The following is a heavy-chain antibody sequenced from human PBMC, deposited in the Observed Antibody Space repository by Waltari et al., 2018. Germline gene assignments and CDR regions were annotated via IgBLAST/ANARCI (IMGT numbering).Heavy chain of an antibody. CDR2: IYTSGST. CDR3: ARDRHMVQENGMDV. J-gene: IGHJ6*02. D-gene: IGHD3-10*01. V-gene: IGHV4-61*09. CDR1: GGSISSGSYY. Sequence: QVQLQESGPGLVKPSQTLSLTCTVSGGSISSGSYYWSWIRQPAGKGLEWIGYIYTSGSTNYNPSLKSRVTISVDTSKNQFSLKLSSVTAADTAVYYCARDRHMVQENGMDVWGQGTTVTVSS.